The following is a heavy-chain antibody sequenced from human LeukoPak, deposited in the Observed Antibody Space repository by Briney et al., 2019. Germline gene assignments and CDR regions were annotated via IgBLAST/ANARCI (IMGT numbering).Heavy chain of an antibody. CDR3: ASVSGR. V-gene: IGHV4-4*02. CDR2: IYYSGST. Sequence: PSETLSLTCAVSGGSISSSNWWSWVRQPPGKGLEWIGSIYYSGSTYYNPSLKSRVTISVDTSKNQFSLKLSSVTAADTAVYYCASVSGRWGQGTLVTVSS. D-gene: IGHD1-26*01. J-gene: IGHJ4*02. CDR1: GGSISSSNW.